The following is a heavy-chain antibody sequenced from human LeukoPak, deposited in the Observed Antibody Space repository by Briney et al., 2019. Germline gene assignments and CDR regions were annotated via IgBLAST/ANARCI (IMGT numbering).Heavy chain of an antibody. D-gene: IGHD3-22*01. CDR1: GFTFSSYA. CDR2: ISGSGGST. V-gene: IGHV3-23*01. J-gene: IGHJ4*02. CDR3: AKDASSGYYYFDY. Sequence: PGGSLRLSCAASGFTFSSYAMSWVRQAPGKGLEWVSGISGSGGSTYYADSVKGGFTISRDNSKNTLYLQMNSLRAEDTAVYYCAKDASSGYYYFDYWGQGTLVTVSS.